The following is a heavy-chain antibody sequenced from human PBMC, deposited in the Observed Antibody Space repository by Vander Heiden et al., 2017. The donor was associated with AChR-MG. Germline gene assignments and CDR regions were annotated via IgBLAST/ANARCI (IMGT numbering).Heavy chain of an antibody. CDR2: INPNSGGT. Sequence: QVQLVQSGAEVKKPGASVKVSCKASGYTVTGYYMHWVRQAPGQGLEWMGRINPNSGGTNYAQKFQGRVTMTRDTSISTAYMELSRLRSDDTAVYYCASVGFSDYCGSGQTKKNPRLDYWGQGTLVTVSS. V-gene: IGHV1-2*06. CDR1: GYTVTGYY. CDR3: ASVGFSDYCGSGQTKKNPRLDY. D-gene: IGHD3-10*01. J-gene: IGHJ4*02.